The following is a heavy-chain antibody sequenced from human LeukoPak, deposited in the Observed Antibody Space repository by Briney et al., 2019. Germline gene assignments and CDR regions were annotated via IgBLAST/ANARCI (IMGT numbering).Heavy chain of an antibody. CDR3: ARGRLQSDYYMDV. CDR2: ISSSSSYI. V-gene: IGHV3-21*01. J-gene: IGHJ6*03. CDR1: GFTFSSYS. D-gene: IGHD2-15*01. Sequence: GGSLRLSCAASGFTFSSYSMNWVRQAPGKGLEWVSSISSSSSYIYYADSVKGRFTISRDNAKNSLYLQMNSLRAEDTAVYYCARGRLQSDYYMDVWGKGTTVTVSS.